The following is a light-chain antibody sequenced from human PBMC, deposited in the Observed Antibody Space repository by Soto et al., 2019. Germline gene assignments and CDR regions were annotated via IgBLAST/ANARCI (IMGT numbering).Light chain of an antibody. CDR1: DSDVGGYNF. CDR2: AVS. Sequence: QSALTQPASVSGSPGQSITISFTGTDSDVGGYNFVSWYQQHPRIDPKLIIYAVSKRPSGVSSRFSGSKSGNTASLTISGLLADDEADYYCSSFTSISTRVFGGGTKVTVL. CDR3: SSFTSISTRV. V-gene: IGLV2-14*01. J-gene: IGLJ3*02.